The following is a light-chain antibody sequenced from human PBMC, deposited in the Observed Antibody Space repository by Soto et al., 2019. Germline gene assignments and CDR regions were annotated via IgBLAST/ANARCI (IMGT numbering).Light chain of an antibody. CDR1: QSLLQSNGYNY. CDR2: LGS. V-gene: IGKV2-28*01. Sequence: DIVMTRSPLSLPVAPGEPASISCXSSQSLLQSNGYNYLDWYLQKPGQSPQLLIYLGSSRASGVPDRFSGSGSGTDFTLKISRVEAEDVGVYYCMQALQTLFGQGTRMEIK. CDR3: MQALQTL. J-gene: IGKJ5*01.